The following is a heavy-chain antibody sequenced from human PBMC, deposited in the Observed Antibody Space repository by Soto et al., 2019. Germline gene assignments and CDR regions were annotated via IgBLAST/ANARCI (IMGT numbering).Heavy chain of an antibody. CDR1: GDSVSTNSYS. CDR2: IYSTENT. Sequence: PSETLSLTCTVSGDSVSTNSYSWGWIRQSPGKGLEWIGTIYSTENTYYNPSVLSRVTISVDTSKAQCSLSLSSVTAADTAVYSCARQYSRGNSFRATTDVWGQGAAVTVSS. CDR3: ARQYSRGNSFRATTDV. D-gene: IGHD2-21*01. J-gene: IGHJ6*02. V-gene: IGHV4-39*01.